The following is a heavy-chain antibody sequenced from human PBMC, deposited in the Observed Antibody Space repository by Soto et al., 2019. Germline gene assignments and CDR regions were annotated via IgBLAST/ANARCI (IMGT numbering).Heavy chain of an antibody. Sequence: QVQLVESGGGVVQPGMSLRLSCAASGFTFSSYGMHWVRQAPGKGLEWVAVISYDGSNKDYADPVKGRFTISRDNSKNTLFLRMNSLRGEDTAVYYCAKATVVTSYFDYWGQGSLVTVSS. V-gene: IGHV3-30*18. CDR2: ISYDGSNK. CDR3: AKATVVTSYFDY. CDR1: GFTFSSYG. J-gene: IGHJ4*02. D-gene: IGHD4-17*01.